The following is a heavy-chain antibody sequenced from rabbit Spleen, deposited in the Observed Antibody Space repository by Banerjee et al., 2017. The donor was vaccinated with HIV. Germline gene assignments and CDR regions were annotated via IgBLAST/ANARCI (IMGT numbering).Heavy chain of an antibody. CDR2: IANGDGST. CDR1: GFDFSNYG. J-gene: IGHJ6*01. CDR3: ARDTSSSFSSYGMDL. Sequence: QEHLVESGGGLVQPGGSLKLSCKASGFDFSNYGVTWVRQAPGKGPEWIACIANGDGSTYYASWVNGRFTISRSTSLNTVTLQMTSLTAADTATYFCARDTSSSFSSYGMDLWGPGTLVTVS. V-gene: IGHV1S47*01. D-gene: IGHD1-1*01.